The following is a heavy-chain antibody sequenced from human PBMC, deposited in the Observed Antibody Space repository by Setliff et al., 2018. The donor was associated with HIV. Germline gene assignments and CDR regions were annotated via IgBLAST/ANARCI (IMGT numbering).Heavy chain of an antibody. CDR1: GDTVTEPS. CDR3: ARLRIGSSSWRQLDY. V-gene: IGHV1-24*01. CDR2: FDPGHGET. D-gene: IGHD6-13*01. Sequence: GASVKVSCKVSGDTVTEPSMQWVRQAPGKGLEWMGGFDPGHGETFYARKFQGRVTMTEDTFTDSAYMELRSLRSEDTAIYYCARLRIGSSSWRQLDYWGQGTLVTVSS. J-gene: IGHJ4*02.